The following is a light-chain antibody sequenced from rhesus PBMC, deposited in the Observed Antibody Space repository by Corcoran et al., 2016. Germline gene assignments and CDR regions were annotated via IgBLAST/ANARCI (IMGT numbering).Light chain of an antibody. J-gene: IGLJ1*01. CDR3: SSYANSYTYI. CDR1: SSNIGSNS. Sequence: QSVLTQPPSASEAARKSVTISCSGTSSNIGSNSVSWYQQLPGTAPKLLIYYDDRRASGVSDRFSGSKSANTASLTISGLQAEDEADYYCSSYANSYTYIFGSGTRLTVL. CDR2: YDD. V-gene: IGLV1-60*01.